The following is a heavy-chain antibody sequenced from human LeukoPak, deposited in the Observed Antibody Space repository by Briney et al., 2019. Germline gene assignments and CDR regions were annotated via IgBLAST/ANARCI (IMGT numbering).Heavy chain of an antibody. CDR2: IWYDGSNK. J-gene: IGHJ4*02. Sequence: GGSLRLSCAASGFTFSSYGMHWVRQAPGKGLEWVAVIWYDGSNKYYADSVKGRFTISRDNSKNTLYLQMNSLRAEDTAVYYCVRTYCSGGSCYSANVIDYGGQGTLVTVSS. V-gene: IGHV3-33*01. CDR3: VRTYCSGGSCYSANVIDY. D-gene: IGHD2-15*01. CDR1: GFTFSSYG.